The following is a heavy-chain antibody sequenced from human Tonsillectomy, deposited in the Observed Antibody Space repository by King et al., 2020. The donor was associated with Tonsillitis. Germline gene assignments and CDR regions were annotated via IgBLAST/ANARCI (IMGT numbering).Heavy chain of an antibody. V-gene: IGHV3-30*02. CDR3: ATEGGPRGYGGLDY. CDR2: IRYDGSNK. Sequence: VQLVESGGDVVQPGGSLRLSCAASGFTFSSYDMHWVRQAPGKGLEWVAFIRYDGSNKCYADSEKGRFTISRDNSKNTLYLQMNSLRAEDTAVYFCATEGGPRGYGGLDYWGQGTLVTVSS. CDR1: GFTFSSYD. J-gene: IGHJ4*02. D-gene: IGHD5-12*01.